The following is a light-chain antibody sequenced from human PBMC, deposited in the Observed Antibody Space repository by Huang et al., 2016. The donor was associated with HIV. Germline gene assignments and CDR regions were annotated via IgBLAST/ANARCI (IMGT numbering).Light chain of an antibody. Sequence: IQLTQSPSSLSASVGDRVTITCQASEGISSYLAWYQQKSGKAPKFLIYAASTLQSGVPSRFSGSGSGTDFTLTISSLQPEDFATYYCQQLNDYPWTFGQGTKVEIK. CDR2: AAS. V-gene: IGKV1-9*01. CDR1: EGISSY. J-gene: IGKJ1*01. CDR3: QQLNDYPWT.